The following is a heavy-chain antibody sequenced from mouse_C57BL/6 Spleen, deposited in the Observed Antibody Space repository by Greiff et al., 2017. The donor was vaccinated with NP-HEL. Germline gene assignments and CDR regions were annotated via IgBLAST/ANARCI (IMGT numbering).Heavy chain of an antibody. CDR2: IHPNSGST. V-gene: IGHV1-64*01. CDR1: GYTFTSYW. Sequence: QVQLQQSGAELVKPGASVKLSCKASGYTFTSYWMHWVKQRPGQGLEWIGMIHPNSGSTNYNEKFKSKATLTVDKSSSTAYMQLSSLTSEDSAVYYCARSSYDYDGVFAYWGQGTLVTVSA. J-gene: IGHJ3*01. CDR3: ARSSYDYDGVFAY. D-gene: IGHD2-4*01.